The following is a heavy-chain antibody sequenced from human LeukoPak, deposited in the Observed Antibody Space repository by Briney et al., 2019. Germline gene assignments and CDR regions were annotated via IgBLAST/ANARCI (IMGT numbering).Heavy chain of an antibody. CDR1: GGTFSSYA. V-gene: IGHV1-69*13. D-gene: IGHD3-3*01. Sequence: ASVNVSCKASGGTFSSYAISWVRQAPGQGLEWMGGIIPIFGTANYAQKFQGRATITADESTSTAYMELSSLRSDDTAVYYCARKGINDDFWSGSDPKMVYYYYGMDVWGQGTTVTVSS. J-gene: IGHJ6*02. CDR2: IIPIFGTA. CDR3: ARKGINDDFWSGSDPKMVYYYYGMDV.